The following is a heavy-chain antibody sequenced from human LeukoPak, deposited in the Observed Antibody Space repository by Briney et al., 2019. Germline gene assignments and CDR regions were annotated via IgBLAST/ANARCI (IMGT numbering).Heavy chain of an antibody. V-gene: IGHV4-59*01. D-gene: IGHD3-16*01. Sequence: SETLSLTSTVSGGSISSYYWSWIRQPPGKGLEWIGYIYYSGSTNYNPSLKSRVTILVDTSKDQFSLMLTSVTAADTAMYYCARERLSGTYGMDVWGQGTTVTVSS. CDR1: GGSISSYY. J-gene: IGHJ6*02. CDR3: ARERLSGTYGMDV. CDR2: IYYSGST.